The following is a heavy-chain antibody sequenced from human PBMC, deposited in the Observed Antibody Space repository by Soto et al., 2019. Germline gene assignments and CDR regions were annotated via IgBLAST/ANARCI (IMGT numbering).Heavy chain of an antibody. D-gene: IGHD4-17*01. CDR1: GFTFSSYS. J-gene: IGHJ6*03. V-gene: IGHV3-48*01. CDR3: ARCPYGDYSYYYYYMDV. CDR2: ISSSSSTI. Sequence: GGSLRLSCAASGFTFSSYSMNWVRQAPGKGLEWVSYISSSSSTIYYADSVKGRFTISRDNAKNSLYLQMNSLRAEDTAVYYCARCPYGDYSYYYYYMDVWGKGTTVTVSS.